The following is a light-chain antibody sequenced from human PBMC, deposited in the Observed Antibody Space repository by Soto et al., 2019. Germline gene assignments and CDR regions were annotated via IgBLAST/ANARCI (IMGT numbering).Light chain of an antibody. V-gene: IGLV3-21*02. CDR3: QLWDSNSDHVV. J-gene: IGLJ2*01. CDR1: NIGRKS. Sequence: SYELTQPPSVSVAPGQTARITRGGSNIGRKSVHWYQQKPGQAPVVVVYGDRDRPSGIPERFSGSNSGNTATLTISRVEAGDEADYYCQLWDSNSDHVVFGGGTKLTVL. CDR2: GDR.